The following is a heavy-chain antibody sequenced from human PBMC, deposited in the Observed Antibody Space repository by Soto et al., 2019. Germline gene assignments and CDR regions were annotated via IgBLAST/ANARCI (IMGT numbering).Heavy chain of an antibody. CDR3: AREHSPIAVAGSMDY. CDR1: GFTFSNYG. Sequence: PGGSLRLSCAASGFTFSNYGMHWVGQAPGKGLEWVAVIWYDGSNKYYADSVKGRFTISGDNSKNTLYLQMNSLRAEDTAVYYCAREHSPIAVAGSMDYWGQGTLVTASS. D-gene: IGHD6-19*01. CDR2: IWYDGSNK. J-gene: IGHJ4*02. V-gene: IGHV3-33*01.